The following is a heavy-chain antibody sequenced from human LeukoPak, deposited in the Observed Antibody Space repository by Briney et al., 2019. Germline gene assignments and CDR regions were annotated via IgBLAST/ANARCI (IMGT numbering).Heavy chain of an antibody. D-gene: IGHD5-18*01. CDR1: GGSISSGDYY. J-gene: IGHJ4*02. CDR3: ARQSGYSYGYFGY. CDR2: IYYSGST. Sequence: SETLSLTCTVSGGSISSGDYYWSWIRQPPGKGLEWIGYIYYSGSTCYNPSLKSRVTISVDTSKNQFSLKLSSVTAADTAVYYCARQSGYSYGYFGYWGQGTLVTVSS. V-gene: IGHV4-30-4*01.